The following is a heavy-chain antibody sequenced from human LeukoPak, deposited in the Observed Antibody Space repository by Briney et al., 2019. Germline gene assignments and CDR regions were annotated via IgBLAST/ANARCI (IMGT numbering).Heavy chain of an antibody. D-gene: IGHD5-18*01. CDR2: INHSGNT. Sequence: PSETLSLTCAVYGGSFSLYYWTWIRQSPGKGLEWIGEINHSGNTNYNPSLKSRVTISVDKSKNQFSLKLSSVTAADTAVYYCARDIRLWHQSGFDPWGQGTLVTVSS. CDR1: GGSFSLYY. CDR3: ARDIRLWHQSGFDP. J-gene: IGHJ5*02. V-gene: IGHV4-34*01.